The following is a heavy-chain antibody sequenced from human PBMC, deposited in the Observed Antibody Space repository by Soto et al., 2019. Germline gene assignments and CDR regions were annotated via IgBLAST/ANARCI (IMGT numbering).Heavy chain of an antibody. Sequence: QVQLQQWGAGLLKPSETLSLTCAVSGGSFSGYSWTWIRQSPGKGLEWIGQINHSGSTTYNPSLKSRVTVQLAPSNTPSSLDLSSVTAAATAVYYCARGLFSESYYSGGWYYFGYWGQGTLVTVSS. CDR3: ARGLFSESYYSGGWYYFGY. CDR1: GGSFSGYS. D-gene: IGHD1-26*01. J-gene: IGHJ4*02. V-gene: IGHV4-34*01. CDR2: INHSGST.